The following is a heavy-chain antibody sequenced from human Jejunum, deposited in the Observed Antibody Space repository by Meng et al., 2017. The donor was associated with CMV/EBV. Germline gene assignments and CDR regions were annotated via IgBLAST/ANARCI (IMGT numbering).Heavy chain of an antibody. D-gene: IGHD3-22*01. CDR2: IYYNGNT. CDR3: ARGQYYHDSTGYYS. V-gene: IGHV4-59*01. J-gene: IGHJ4*02. Sequence: VSGGSINNYYWIWVRQPSGKGLEWVGHIYYNGNTNYNPSLKSRVTISVDASKNQFSLKLSSVTAADTAVYYCARGQYYHDSTGYYSWGQGRLVTVSS. CDR1: GGSINNYY.